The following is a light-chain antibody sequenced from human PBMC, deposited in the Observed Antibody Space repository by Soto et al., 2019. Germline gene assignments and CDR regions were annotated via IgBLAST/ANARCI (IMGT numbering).Light chain of an antibody. Sequence: IVVPQSPTILSLSPVGRAHLSCRASQSISGTLAWYQQKPGQAPRLLIYGASTRATSFPARFSGSGSGTDFTLTISSLEPEDSAVYYCQQRHMWPITFGQGTRLEI. CDR2: GAS. CDR1: QSISGT. CDR3: QQRHMWPIT. J-gene: IGKJ5*01. V-gene: IGKV3-11*01.